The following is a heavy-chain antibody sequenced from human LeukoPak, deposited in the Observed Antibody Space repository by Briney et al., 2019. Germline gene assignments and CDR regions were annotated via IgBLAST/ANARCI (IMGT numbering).Heavy chain of an antibody. CDR1: GGSFSSYY. V-gene: IGHV4-59*01. Sequence: SETLSLTCAVYGGSFSSYYWSWIRQPPGKGLEWIGYIYYSGSTNYNPSLKSRVTISVDTSKNQFSLKLSSVTAADTAVYYCARATYYYDSSGYLYYYGMDVWGQGTTVTVSS. CDR2: IYYSGST. CDR3: ARATYYYDSSGYLYYYGMDV. J-gene: IGHJ6*02. D-gene: IGHD3-22*01.